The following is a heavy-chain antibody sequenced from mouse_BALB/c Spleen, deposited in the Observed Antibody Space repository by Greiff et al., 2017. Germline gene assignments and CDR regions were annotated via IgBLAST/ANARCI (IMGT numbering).Heavy chain of an antibody. CDR2: IDPENGNT. V-gene: IGHV14-1*02. D-gene: IGHD3-3*01. CDR3: ALNLDRVAMDY. Sequence: EVQLQQSGAELVRPGALVKLSCKASGFNIKDYYMHWVKQRPEQGLEWIGWIDPENGNTIYDPKFQGKASITADTSSNTAYLQLSSLTSEDTAVYYCALNLDRVAMDYWGQGTSVTVSS. J-gene: IGHJ4*01. CDR1: GFNIKDYY.